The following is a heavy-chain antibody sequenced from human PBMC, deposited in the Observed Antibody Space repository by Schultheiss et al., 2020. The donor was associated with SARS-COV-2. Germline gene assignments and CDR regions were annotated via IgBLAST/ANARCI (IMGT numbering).Heavy chain of an antibody. J-gene: IGHJ6*03. CDR2: IYWNDDK. CDR1: GFSLSTSGVG. Sequence: SGPTLVQPTQTLTLTCTFSGFSLSTSGVGVGWIRQPPGKALEWLALIYWNDDKRYSTSLKSRLTIPKDTSKSQVVLTMTNMDPVDTATYYCARTLGYCSSTSCSYDYYYYMDVWGKGTTVTVSS. D-gene: IGHD2-2*01. CDR3: ARTLGYCSSTSCSYDYYYYMDV. V-gene: IGHV2-5*01.